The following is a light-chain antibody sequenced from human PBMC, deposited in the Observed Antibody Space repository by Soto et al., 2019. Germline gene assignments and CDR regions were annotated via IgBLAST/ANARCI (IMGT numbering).Light chain of an antibody. J-gene: IGLJ1*01. V-gene: IGLV2-23*01. CDR3: CSYACAGIYV. CDR1: SSDVGTYNL. Sequence: QSVLTHPASVSGSPGQSITICCPGTSSDVGTYNLVSWYQQHPGDAPRLMIYEGNKRPSGVSNRLSASKSGITASLTISGLQADDEGDFYCCSYACAGIYVLGTGTKVTVL. CDR2: EGN.